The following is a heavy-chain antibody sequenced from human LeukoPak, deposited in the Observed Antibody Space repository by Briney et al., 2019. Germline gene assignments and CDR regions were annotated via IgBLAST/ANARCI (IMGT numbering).Heavy chain of an antibody. J-gene: IGHJ3*02. Sequence: SEALSLTCTVSGGSVSSGSYYWSWIRQPPGKGLEWIGYMYYSGSTNYNPSLKSRVTISVDTSKNQFSLKLSSVTAADTAVYYCARGGYSYGSDAFDIWGQGTMVTGSS. CDR3: ARGGYSYGSDAFDI. CDR2: MYYSGST. V-gene: IGHV4-61*01. D-gene: IGHD5-18*01. CDR1: GGSVSSGSYY.